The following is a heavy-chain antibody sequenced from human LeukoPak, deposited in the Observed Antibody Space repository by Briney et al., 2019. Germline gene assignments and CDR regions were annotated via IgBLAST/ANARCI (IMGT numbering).Heavy chain of an antibody. J-gene: IGHJ4*02. CDR2: INHKINHSGST. Sequence: SETLSLTCAVYGGSFSGYYWSWIRQPPGKGLEWIGEINHKINHSGSTNNNPSLKSRVTISVDTSKNQFSLKLSSVTAADTAVYYCARGLEYYDSSGYWAYWGQGTLVTVSS. V-gene: IGHV4-34*01. CDR1: GGSFSGYY. CDR3: ARGLEYYDSSGYWAY. D-gene: IGHD3-22*01.